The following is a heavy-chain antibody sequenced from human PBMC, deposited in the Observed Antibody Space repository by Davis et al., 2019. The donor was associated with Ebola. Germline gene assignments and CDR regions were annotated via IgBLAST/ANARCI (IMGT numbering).Heavy chain of an antibody. CDR3: ARQGRSKVVRAANSPIDY. Sequence: GESLKISCKGSGYSFTSYWIGWVRQMPGKGLEWMGIIYPGDSDTRYSPSFQGQVPIPPDKSISTAYLQWSSLKASETAMYYCARQGRSKVVRAANSPIDYWGQGTLVTVSS. CDR2: IYPGDSDT. V-gene: IGHV5-51*01. CDR1: GYSFTSYW. J-gene: IGHJ4*02. D-gene: IGHD2-15*01.